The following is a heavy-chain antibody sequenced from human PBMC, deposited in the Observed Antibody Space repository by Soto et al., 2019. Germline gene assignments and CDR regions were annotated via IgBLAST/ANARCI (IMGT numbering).Heavy chain of an antibody. CDR3: ARGPSYSDSYFDH. D-gene: IGHD4-17*01. CDR2: ISYDGNNK. CDR1: EFTFSNYA. J-gene: IGHJ4*02. V-gene: IGHV3-30*03. Sequence: QVQLVESGGGAVQPGGSRRLSCAASEFTFSNYAMHWVRQAPGKGLQWLAVISYDGNNKYYADSVEGRFTISRDNSKNTVYLQMNSLRLVDTAVYYCARGPSYSDSYFDHWGQGTLVTVSS.